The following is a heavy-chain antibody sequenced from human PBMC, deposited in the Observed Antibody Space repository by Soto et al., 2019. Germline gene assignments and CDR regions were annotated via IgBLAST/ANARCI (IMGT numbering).Heavy chain of an antibody. V-gene: IGHV3-23*01. CDR1: GFTLSMSA. J-gene: IGHJ3*01. CDR3: AKDRVIIVKAGDAFDV. CDR2: ISDSGDRT. D-gene: IGHD3-16*02. Sequence: EVQLMESGGGLVQPGGSLRLSCASSGFTLSMSAVNWVRQAPGKGLEWVSYISDSGDRTYYADSVKGRFTISRDRSKNTVSLQMDSLRAEDTGVYYCAKDRVIIVKAGDAFDVWGQGTKVTVSS.